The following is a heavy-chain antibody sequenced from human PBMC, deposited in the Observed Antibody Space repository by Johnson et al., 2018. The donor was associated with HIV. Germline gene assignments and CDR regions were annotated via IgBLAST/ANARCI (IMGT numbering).Heavy chain of an antibody. J-gene: IGHJ3*02. Sequence: QEKLVESGGGLVKPGGSLRLSCVASGFTFSDYYMSWIRQAPGKGLEWVSYISSSGSVIYSADSVKGRFTISRDNAKNSLYLQMSSLRAEDTALYYCARGKGAAAGLDTFDIWGQGTMVTVSS. CDR2: ISSSGSVI. D-gene: IGHD6-13*01. CDR1: GFTFSDYY. V-gene: IGHV3-11*01. CDR3: ARGKGAAAGLDTFDI.